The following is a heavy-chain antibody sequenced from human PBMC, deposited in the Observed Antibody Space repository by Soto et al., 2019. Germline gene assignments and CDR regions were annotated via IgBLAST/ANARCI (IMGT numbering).Heavy chain of an antibody. V-gene: IGHV4-59*01. CDR1: GGSLSDYF. D-gene: IGHD3-10*01. J-gene: IGHJ3*02. CDR2: IYYSGST. Sequence: SETLSLTCVVSGGSLSDYFWSWIRQPPGMALEWIGYIYYSGSTNYNPSLKSRVTISVDTSKNQFSLKLSSVTAADTAVYYCARARAYGSGSYLDAFDIWGQGTMVTVSS. CDR3: ARARAYGSGSYLDAFDI.